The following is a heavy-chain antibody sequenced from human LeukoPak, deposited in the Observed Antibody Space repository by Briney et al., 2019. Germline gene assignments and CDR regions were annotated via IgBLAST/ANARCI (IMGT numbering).Heavy chain of an antibody. CDR3: ATVYVFNAIVAA. V-gene: IGHV4-61*01. CDR2: TYHSGST. D-gene: IGHD2-15*01. CDR1: GGSVSSGSYY. J-gene: IGHJ1*01. Sequence: SETLSLTCTVSGGSVSSGSYYWSWIRQPPGKGLEWIGCTYHSGSTSDNPSLKSRVTISVDTSKNQFSLKLSSVTAADTAVYYCATVYVFNAIVAAWGQGTLVTVSS.